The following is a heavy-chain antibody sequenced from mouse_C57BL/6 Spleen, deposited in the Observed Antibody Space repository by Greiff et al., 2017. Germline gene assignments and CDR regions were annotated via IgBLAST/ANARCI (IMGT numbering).Heavy chain of an antibody. J-gene: IGHJ2*01. V-gene: IGHV1-18*01. CDR2: INPNNGGT. Sequence: EVQLQQSGPELVKPGASVKIPCKASGYTFTDYNMDWVKQSHGKSLEWIGDINPNNGGTIYNQKFKGKATLTVDKSSSTAYMELRSLTSEVTAVYYCARGLGRGRWYYFDYWGQGTTLTVSS. CDR3: ARGLGRGRWYYFDY. D-gene: IGHD4-1*01. CDR1: GYTFTDYN.